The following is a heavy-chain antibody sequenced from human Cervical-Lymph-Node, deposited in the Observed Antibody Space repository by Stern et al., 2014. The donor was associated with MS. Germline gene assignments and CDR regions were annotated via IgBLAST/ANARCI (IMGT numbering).Heavy chain of an antibody. D-gene: IGHD6-19*01. CDR1: GFTFSIYA. CDR2: ISGSGDST. J-gene: IGHJ4*02. Sequence: VQSGGSLRLSCAASGFTFSIYAMSWVRQAPGKGLEWVSAISGSGDSTYYADSVKGRFTISRDNSKNTLYLQMNSLRAEDTAVYYCAKEGIAVASFDYWGQGTLVTVSS. CDR3: AKEGIAVASFDY. V-gene: IGHV3-23*01.